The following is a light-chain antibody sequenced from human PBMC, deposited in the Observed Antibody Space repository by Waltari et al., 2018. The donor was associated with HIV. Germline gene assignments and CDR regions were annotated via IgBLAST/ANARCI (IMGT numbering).Light chain of an antibody. V-gene: IGLV1-44*01. J-gene: IGLJ2*01. CDR2: RHR. CDR1: GSNIGSNN. CDR3: AAWDDSLNGPV. Sequence: QSVLTQSPSASGTPGQRVTISCSGSGSNIGSNNVHWYQQVPGQAPKLLIYRHRLGPAGVPARFSGSKSGASASLAISGLQSEDEADYYCAAWDDSLNGPVVGGGTRLTVL.